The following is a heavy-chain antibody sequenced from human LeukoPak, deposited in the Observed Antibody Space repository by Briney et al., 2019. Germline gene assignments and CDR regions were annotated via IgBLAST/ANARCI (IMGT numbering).Heavy chain of an antibody. CDR1: GFTFSSYS. CDR2: ISSSSSYI. Sequence: PGGSLTLSCAASGFTFSSYSMNWVRQAPGKGLEWVSSISSSSSYIYYADSVKGRLTISRDNAKNSLYLQMNSLRAEDTAVYYCARVAENHFDYWGQGTLVTVSS. CDR3: ARVAENHFDY. J-gene: IGHJ4*02. V-gene: IGHV3-21*01. D-gene: IGHD1-14*01.